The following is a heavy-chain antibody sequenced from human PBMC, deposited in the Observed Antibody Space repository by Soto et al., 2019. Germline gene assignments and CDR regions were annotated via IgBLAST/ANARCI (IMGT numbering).Heavy chain of an antibody. D-gene: IGHD3-3*01. CDR2: ISGSDGKT. CDR1: EFSFASFA. CDR3: AKWSYLDY. J-gene: IGHJ4*02. V-gene: IGHV3-23*04. Sequence: DVRLAESGGGVVQPGGSLRLSCTTSEFSFASFAMTWVRQAPGKGLEWVATISGSDGKTYYAYSVKGRFSIPRDTSRNTLYLQMNSLRADDTAIYYCAKWSYLDYWGQGTRVTVSS.